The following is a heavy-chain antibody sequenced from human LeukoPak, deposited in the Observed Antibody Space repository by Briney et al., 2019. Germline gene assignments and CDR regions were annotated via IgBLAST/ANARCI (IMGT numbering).Heavy chain of an antibody. V-gene: IGHV3-30*18. J-gene: IGHJ4*02. D-gene: IGHD3-22*01. CDR1: GFTFSSYG. Sequence: GGSLRLSCAASGFTFSSYGMHWVRQAPGKGLEWVAVISYDGSNKYYADSVKGRFTISRDNSKNTLYLQMNSLRAEDTAVYYCAKDLIERGYYDSSGYFLGYPSGGWGQGTLVTVSS. CDR2: ISYDGSNK. CDR3: AKDLIERGYYDSSGYFLGYPSGG.